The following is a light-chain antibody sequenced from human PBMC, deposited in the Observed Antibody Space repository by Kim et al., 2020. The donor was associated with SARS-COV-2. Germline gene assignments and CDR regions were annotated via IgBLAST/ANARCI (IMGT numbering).Light chain of an antibody. CDR2: WAS. Sequence: RATTHCNSSQSVLYSSNNKNYLAWYQQKPGQPPKLLIYWASTRESGVPDRFSGSGSGTDFTLTISSLQAEDVAVYYCQQYYSTPYTFGQGTKLEI. CDR1: QSVLYSSNNKNY. J-gene: IGKJ2*01. V-gene: IGKV4-1*01. CDR3: QQYYSTPYT.